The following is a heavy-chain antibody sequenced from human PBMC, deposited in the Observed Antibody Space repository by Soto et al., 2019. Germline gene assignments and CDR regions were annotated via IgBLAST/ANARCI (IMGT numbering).Heavy chain of an antibody. D-gene: IGHD3-10*01. CDR2: ISWNSGSI. CDR3: AKDTERVRAPQTKFDY. V-gene: IGHV3-9*01. J-gene: IGHJ4*02. CDR1: GFTFDDYA. Sequence: GGSLRLSCAASGFTFDDYAMHWVRQAPGKGLEWVSGISWNSGSIGYADSVKGRFTISRDNAKNSLYLQMNSLRAEDTALYYCAKDTERVRAPQTKFDYWGQGTLVTVSS.